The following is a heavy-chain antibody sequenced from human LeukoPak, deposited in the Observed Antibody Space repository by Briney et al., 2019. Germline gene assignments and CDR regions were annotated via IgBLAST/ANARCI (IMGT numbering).Heavy chain of an antibody. CDR1: GGSISSGGYY. CDR3: ARESGYSYGSNFDY. CDR2: IYYSGST. V-gene: IGHV4-31*03. J-gene: IGHJ4*02. D-gene: IGHD5-18*01. Sequence: SETLSLTCTVSGGSISSGGYYWSWIRQHPGKGLEWIGYIYYSGSTYYNPSLKSRVTISVDTSKNQFSLKLSSVTGADTAVYYCARESGYSYGSNFDYWGQGTLVTVSS.